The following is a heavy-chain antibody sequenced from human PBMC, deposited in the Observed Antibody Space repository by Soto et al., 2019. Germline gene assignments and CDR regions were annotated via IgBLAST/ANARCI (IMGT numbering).Heavy chain of an antibody. V-gene: IGHV4-59*01. CDR1: GGSISSYY. J-gene: IGHJ5*02. Sequence: LETLSLTCTVAGGSISSYYRSWIRQPPGKGLEWIGYIYYSGSTNYNPSLKSRVTISVDTSKNQFSLKLSSVTAADTAVYYCARAQYSSSFAAVGWFDPWGQGTLVTVSS. D-gene: IGHD6-6*01. CDR2: IYYSGST. CDR3: ARAQYSSSFAAVGWFDP.